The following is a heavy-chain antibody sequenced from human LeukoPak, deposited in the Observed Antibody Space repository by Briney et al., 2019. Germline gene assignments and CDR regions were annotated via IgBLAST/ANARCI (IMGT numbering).Heavy chain of an antibody. CDR2: IRYDGSNK. Sequence: GGSLRLSCAASGFTFSSYGMHWVRQAPGKGLEWVAFIRYDGSNKYYADSVKGRFTISRDNSKNTLYLQMNSLRAEDTAVYYCAKDLNRITMIVVATDYWGQGTLVTVSS. CDR3: AKDLNRITMIVVATDY. CDR1: GFTFSSYG. J-gene: IGHJ4*02. V-gene: IGHV3-30*02. D-gene: IGHD3-22*01.